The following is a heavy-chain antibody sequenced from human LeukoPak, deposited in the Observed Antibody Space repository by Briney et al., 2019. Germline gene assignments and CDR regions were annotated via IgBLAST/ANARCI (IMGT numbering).Heavy chain of an antibody. CDR1: GFTFDDYG. Sequence: SGGSLRLSCAGSGFTFDDYGMHWVRQPPGKGLEWVSGIPWNSGNIGYADSVKGRFTTSRDNGKNSLYLQMNSLRLEDTALYYCVQGMGYSLGTNPDVSDIWGQGTMVTVSS. J-gene: IGHJ3*02. D-gene: IGHD3-10*01. V-gene: IGHV3-9*01. CDR3: VQGMGYSLGTNPDVSDI. CDR2: IPWNSGNI.